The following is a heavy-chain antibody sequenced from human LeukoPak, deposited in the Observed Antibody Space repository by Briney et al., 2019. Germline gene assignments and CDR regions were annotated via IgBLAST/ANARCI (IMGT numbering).Heavy chain of an antibody. CDR2: TYYSGST. V-gene: IGHV4-31*03. CDR3: AAGLIAAASIDY. J-gene: IGHJ4*02. CDR1: GGSISSGGYY. Sequence: SETLSLTCTVSGGSISSGGYYWSWIRQHPGKGLEWIGYTYYSGSTYYNPSLKSRVTISVDTSKNQFSLKLSSVTAADTAVYYCAAGLIAAASIDYWGQGTLVTVSS. D-gene: IGHD6-13*01.